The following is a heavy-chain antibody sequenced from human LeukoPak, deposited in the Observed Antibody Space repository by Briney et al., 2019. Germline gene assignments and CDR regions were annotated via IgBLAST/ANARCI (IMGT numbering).Heavy chain of an antibody. CDR2: IYYSGST. J-gene: IGHJ4*02. CDR1: GFSISSSSYY. Sequence: PSETLSLTCTVSGFSISSSSYYWGWLRQPPGKGLEWIVSIYYSGSTYYNPSLKSRVSISVDTSKHQSSLKLSSVTAEHTAVYYCARHDMASYGDYLGVFDYWREATLVTVSS. CDR3: ARHDMASYGDYLGVFDY. D-gene: IGHD4-17*01. V-gene: IGHV4-39*01.